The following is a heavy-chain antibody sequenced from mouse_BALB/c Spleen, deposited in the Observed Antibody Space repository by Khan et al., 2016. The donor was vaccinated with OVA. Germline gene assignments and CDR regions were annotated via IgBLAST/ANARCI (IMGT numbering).Heavy chain of an antibody. Sequence: EVKLVESGGGLVKPGGSLKLSCTASGFAFSSYDMSWVRQTPEKGLEWVAYISSGGDNTYSPDTVKGRFTISRDNAKNTLYLQMSSLKAEETAIYYCTRRPGYFDVWGAGTTVTVSS. CDR2: ISSGGDNT. V-gene: IGHV5-12-1*01. CDR1: GFAFSSYD. J-gene: IGHJ1*01. CDR3: TRRPGYFDV.